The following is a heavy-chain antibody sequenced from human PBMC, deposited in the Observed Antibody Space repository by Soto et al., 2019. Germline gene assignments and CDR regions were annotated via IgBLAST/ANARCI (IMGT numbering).Heavy chain of an antibody. J-gene: IGHJ5*02. CDR2: ISAYNGNT. V-gene: IGHV1-18*01. Sequence: ASVKVSCKASGYTFTSYGISLVRQAPGQGLEWMGWISAYNGNTNYAQKLQGRVTMTTDTSTSTAYMELRSLRSDDTAVYYCARTGYNWNYVNWFDPWGQGTLVTVS. CDR1: GYTFTSYG. CDR3: ARTGYNWNYVNWFDP. D-gene: IGHD1-7*01.